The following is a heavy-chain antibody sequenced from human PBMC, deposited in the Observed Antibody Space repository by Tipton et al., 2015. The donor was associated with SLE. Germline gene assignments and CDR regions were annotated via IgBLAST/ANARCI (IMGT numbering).Heavy chain of an antibody. Sequence: QLVQSGAEVKKPGASVKVSCKASGYTFINFGINWVRQAPGQGLEWMGRISCNNGNTDYTQKFQGRVTMTRDTSTSTVYMELSSLRSEDTAVYYCASPLWEIGRGAFDIWGQGTMVTVSS. V-gene: IGHV1-18*01. CDR2: ISCNNGNT. CDR3: ASPLWEIGRGAFDI. D-gene: IGHD1-26*01. CDR1: GYTFINFG. J-gene: IGHJ3*02.